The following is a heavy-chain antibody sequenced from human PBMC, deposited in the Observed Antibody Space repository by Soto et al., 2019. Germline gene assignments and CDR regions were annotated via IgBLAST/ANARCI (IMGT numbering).Heavy chain of an antibody. J-gene: IGHJ3*01. CDR3: AREKDFILGGYAFGY. V-gene: IGHV4-59*01. D-gene: IGHD1-26*01. CDR1: DSSMSPYY. CDR2: LLYRGTA. Sequence: QVQLQESGPRLVKPSETLSLTCSVSDSSMSPYYWTWFRQAPGKGLEWIGHLLYRGTATYNPALQGRVTISLDTSKKQVSLQLSSVIAADTAVYYCAREKDFILGGYAFGYGGPGTLVTVSS.